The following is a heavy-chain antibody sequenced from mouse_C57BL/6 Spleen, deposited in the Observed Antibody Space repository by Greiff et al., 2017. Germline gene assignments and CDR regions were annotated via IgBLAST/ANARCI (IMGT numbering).Heavy chain of an antibody. CDR2: ISSGSSTI. CDR3: ARNYGSFYYAMDY. Sequence: EVNVVESGGGLVKPGGSLKLSCAASGFTFSDYGMHWVRQAPEKGLEWVAYISSGSSTIYYADTVKGRFTISRDNAKNTLFLQMTSLRSEDTAMYYCARNYGSFYYAMDYWGQGTSVTVSS. CDR1: GFTFSDYG. J-gene: IGHJ4*01. V-gene: IGHV5-17*01. D-gene: IGHD1-1*01.